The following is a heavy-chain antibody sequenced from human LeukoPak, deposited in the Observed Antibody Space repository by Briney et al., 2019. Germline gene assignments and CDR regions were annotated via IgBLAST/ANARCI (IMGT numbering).Heavy chain of an antibody. CDR1: GLTLSNYA. CDR3: AKWGDYDVLTGYYVSDY. V-gene: IGHV3-23*01. D-gene: IGHD3-9*01. Sequence: GGSLRLSCAASGLTLSNYAMSWVRQAPGKGLEWVSAITGGGSGIYYADSMKSRFTISRDNSKNTLYLQINSLRAEDTAVYYCAKWGDYDVLTGYYVSDYWGQGTLVTVSS. J-gene: IGHJ4*02. CDR2: ITGGGSGI.